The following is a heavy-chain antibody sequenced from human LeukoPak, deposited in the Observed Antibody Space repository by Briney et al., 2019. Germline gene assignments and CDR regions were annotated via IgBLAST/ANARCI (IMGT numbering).Heavy chain of an antibody. V-gene: IGHV4-4*07. D-gene: IGHD1-26*01. Sequence: SETLSLTCTVSGGSISSYYRSWIRQPAGKGLEWIGRIYTSGSTNYNPSLKSRVTMSVDTSKNQFSLKLSSVTAADTAVYYCARDPVGWGGNWFDPWGQGTLVTVSS. CDR2: IYTSGST. J-gene: IGHJ5*02. CDR1: GGSISSYY. CDR3: ARDPVGWGGNWFDP.